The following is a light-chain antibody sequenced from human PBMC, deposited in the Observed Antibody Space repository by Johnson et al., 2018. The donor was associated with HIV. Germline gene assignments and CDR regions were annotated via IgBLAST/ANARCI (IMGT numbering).Light chain of an antibody. J-gene: IGLJ1*01. CDR3: GPWDSSLSATDV. CDR2: DNN. V-gene: IGLV1-51*01. Sequence: QSVFTQPPSVSAAPGQKVTISCSGSSSNIGNNYVSWYQQVPGTAPKLLIYDNNRRPSGIPDRFSGSKSGTSATLGITGIQTGDEADYYCGPWDSSLSATDVFGTGTKVPFL. CDR1: SSNIGNNY.